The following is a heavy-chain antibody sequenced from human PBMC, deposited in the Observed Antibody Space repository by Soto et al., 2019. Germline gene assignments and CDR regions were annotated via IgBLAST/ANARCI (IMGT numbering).Heavy chain of an antibody. Sequence: GASVKVSCKASGGTFSSYAISWVRQAPGQGLEWMGGIIPIFGTANYAQKFQGRVTITADESTSTAYMELSSLRSEDTAVYYCARTDVDTAMVNHYYYYGMDVWGQGTTVTVSS. D-gene: IGHD5-18*01. J-gene: IGHJ6*02. CDR1: GGTFSSYA. V-gene: IGHV1-69*13. CDR3: ARTDVDTAMVNHYYYYGMDV. CDR2: IIPIFGTA.